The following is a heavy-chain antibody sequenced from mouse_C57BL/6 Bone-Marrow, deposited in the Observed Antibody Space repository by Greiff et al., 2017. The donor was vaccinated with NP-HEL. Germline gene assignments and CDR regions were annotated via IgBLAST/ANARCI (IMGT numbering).Heavy chain of an antibody. J-gene: IGHJ4*01. D-gene: IGHD1-1*01. V-gene: IGHV1-5*01. CDR3: TKVLLRPNYYAMDY. Sequence: VQLKESGTVLARPGASVKMSCKTSGYTFTSYWMHWVKQRPGQGLEWIGAIYPGNSDTSYNQKFKGKAKLTAVTSASTAYMELSSLTNEDSAVYYCTKVLLRPNYYAMDYWGQGTSVTVSS. CDR2: IYPGNSDT. CDR1: GYTFTSYW.